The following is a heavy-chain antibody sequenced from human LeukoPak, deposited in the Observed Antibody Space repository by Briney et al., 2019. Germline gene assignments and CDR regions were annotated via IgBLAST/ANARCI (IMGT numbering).Heavy chain of an antibody. CDR3: ARDRRGTYRSYQLLSSYFDY. CDR2: IYTSGST. V-gene: IGHV4-4*07. CDR1: GSSISSYY. D-gene: IGHD2-2*01. J-gene: IGHJ4*02. Sequence: SETLSLTCTVSGSSISSYYWSWIRQPAGKGQEWIGRIYTSGSTNYNPSLKSRVTMSVDTSKNQFSLKLSSVTAADTAVYYCARDRRGTYRSYQLLSSYFDYWGQGTLVTVSS.